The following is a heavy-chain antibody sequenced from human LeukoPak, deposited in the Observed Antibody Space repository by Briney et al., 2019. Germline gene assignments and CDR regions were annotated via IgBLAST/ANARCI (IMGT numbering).Heavy chain of an antibody. CDR3: AKDRSNLGLDY. Sequence: PGGSLRLSCAASGFTFSNYGMHWVRQAPGKGLAWVTFIRYDGSFKYYADSVKGRFTISRDNSKSTLYLQMNSLRAEDTAVYYCAKDRSNLGLDYWGQGTLVTVSS. CDR1: GFTFSNYG. D-gene: IGHD1-14*01. CDR2: IRYDGSFK. J-gene: IGHJ4*02. V-gene: IGHV3-30*02.